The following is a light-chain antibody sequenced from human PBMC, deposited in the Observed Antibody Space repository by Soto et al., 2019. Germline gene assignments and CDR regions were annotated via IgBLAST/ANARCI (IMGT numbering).Light chain of an antibody. CDR1: SNDVGTYNL. V-gene: IGLV2-23*02. J-gene: IGLJ1*01. CDR3: GSYGGSSTSYFV. CDR2: EVT. Sequence: QSALTQPASVSGSPGQSITISCTGTSNDVGTYNLVSWYQQHPGKAPKVLLYEVTKRPSGISNRFSGSKSGNTASLTISGLQTEDEADYYCGSYGGSSTSYFVFGTGTKVPS.